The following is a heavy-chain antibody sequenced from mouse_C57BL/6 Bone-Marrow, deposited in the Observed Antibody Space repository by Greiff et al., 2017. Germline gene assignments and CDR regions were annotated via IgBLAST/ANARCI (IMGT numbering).Heavy chain of an antibody. J-gene: IGHJ2*01. D-gene: IGHD2-1*01. CDR3: ARDPLYYGNYDY. CDR1: GFTFSSYA. V-gene: IGHV5-4*01. Sequence: DVKLVESGGGLVKPGGSLKLSCAASGFTFSSYAMSWVRQTPEKRLEWVATISDGGSYTYYPDNVKGRFTISRDNDKNNLYLQMSHLKSEDTAMYYCARDPLYYGNYDYWGQGTTLTVSS. CDR2: ISDGGSYT.